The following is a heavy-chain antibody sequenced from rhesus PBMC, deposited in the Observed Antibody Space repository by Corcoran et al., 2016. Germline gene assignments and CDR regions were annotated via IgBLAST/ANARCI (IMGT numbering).Heavy chain of an antibody. Sequence: QPGGSLRLSCAASGCIFSSYGMNWVRQAPGKGLEWVSTISRATSYIYYADSVKGRFTISRDNAKNSLAMQMNRLRAEDTAVYYCTRIHRYYFDYWGPGVLVTVSS. V-gene: IGHV3S16*01. CDR1: GCIFSSYG. CDR3: TRIHRYYFDY. D-gene: IGHD5-12*01. CDR2: ISRATSYI. J-gene: IGHJ4*01.